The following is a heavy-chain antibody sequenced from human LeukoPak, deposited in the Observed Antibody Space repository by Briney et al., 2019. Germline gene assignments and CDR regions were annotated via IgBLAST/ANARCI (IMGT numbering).Heavy chain of an antibody. CDR3: ARAGLLAAADNQIGNWFDP. J-gene: IGHJ5*02. Sequence: ASVKVSCKTSGYTFTGYYMHWVRQAPGQGLEWMGWINPNSGGTNYVQKFQGRVTMTRDTSISTAYMELSRLRSDDTAVYYCARAGLLAAADNQIGNWFDPWGQGTLVTVSS. CDR1: GYTFTGYY. CDR2: INPNSGGT. V-gene: IGHV1-2*02. D-gene: IGHD6-13*01.